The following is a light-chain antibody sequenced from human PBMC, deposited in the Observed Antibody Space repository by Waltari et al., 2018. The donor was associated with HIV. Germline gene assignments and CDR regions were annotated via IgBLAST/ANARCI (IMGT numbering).Light chain of an antibody. J-gene: IGLJ3*02. V-gene: IGLV3-21*02. Sequence: SFVLTQAPSASLAPRHPARMPCARVNIRRKRRPWYQQRPGPAPLLVVHDDSDRPSGIPERISGSNSGNTATLTINRVEGGDEADYYCQVWDTSGDFWEFGGGTKLTVL. CDR3: QVWDTSGDFWE. CDR2: DDS. CDR1: NIRRKR.